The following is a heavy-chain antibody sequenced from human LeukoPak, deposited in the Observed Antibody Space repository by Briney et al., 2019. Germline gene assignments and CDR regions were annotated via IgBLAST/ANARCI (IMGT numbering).Heavy chain of an antibody. V-gene: IGHV3-21*01. CDR3: ARDLIPLCGDYPGD. CDR1: GFTFSSYS. Sequence: GGSLRLSCAASGFTFSSYSMNWVRQAPGKGLEWVSSISSGSSSIHYADSMKGRFTISRDNAKNSLYLQMNSLRAEDTAVYYCARDLIPLCGDYPGDWGQGTLVTVSS. D-gene: IGHD4-17*01. CDR2: ISSGSSSI. J-gene: IGHJ4*02.